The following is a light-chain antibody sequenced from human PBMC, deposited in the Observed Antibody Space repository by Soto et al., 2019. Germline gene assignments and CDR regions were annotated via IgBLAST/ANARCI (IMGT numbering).Light chain of an antibody. CDR2: AAS. V-gene: IGKV3-20*01. Sequence: EIVLTQSPGTLSLSPGERATLSCRASQSVGSSYLAWYQQKPGQAPRFLIYAASSRATGIPDRFSGSGSGTDFTLTISRLEPEDFATYYCQRYNSYSRTFGQGTKVDIK. CDR3: QRYNSYSRT. CDR1: QSVGSSY. J-gene: IGKJ1*01.